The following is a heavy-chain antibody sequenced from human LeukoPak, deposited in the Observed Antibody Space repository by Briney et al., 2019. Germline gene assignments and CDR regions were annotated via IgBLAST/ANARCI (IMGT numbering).Heavy chain of an antibody. J-gene: IGHJ5*02. D-gene: IGHD4-17*01. CDR1: GGSITSGGSS. V-gene: IGHV4-30-4*07. Sequence: PSQTLSLTCAVSGGSITSGGSSWSWIRQPPGRGLEWIGYIFDNGITYYNPSLKSRVTISVDTSKNQFSLKLSSVTAADTAVYFCARVSLDFGDYVRNWFDPWGQGTLVNVSS. CDR2: IFDNGIT. CDR3: ARVSLDFGDYVRNWFDP.